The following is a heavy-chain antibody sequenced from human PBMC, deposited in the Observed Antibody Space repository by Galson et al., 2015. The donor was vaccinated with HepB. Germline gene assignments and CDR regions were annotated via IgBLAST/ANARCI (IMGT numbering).Heavy chain of an antibody. J-gene: IGHJ4*02. D-gene: IGHD4-17*01. Sequence: SVKVSCKASGYTFTTSAIHWVRLAPGQRLEWMGWINAGNGNTKYSQKFQGRVTIARDTSASTASMELSSLRSEDTAVYYCARGGEYFDNWGQGTLVSVSS. CDR2: INAGNGNT. V-gene: IGHV1-3*01. CDR1: GYTFTTSA. CDR3: ARGGEYFDN.